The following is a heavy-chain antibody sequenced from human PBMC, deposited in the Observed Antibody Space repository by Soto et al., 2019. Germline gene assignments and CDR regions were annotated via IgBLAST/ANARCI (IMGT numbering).Heavy chain of an antibody. CDR2: ISAYNGNT. CDR1: GYTFTSYG. CDR3: ARDAAVGLFDY. J-gene: IGHJ4*02. V-gene: IGHV1-18*01. D-gene: IGHD1-26*01. Sequence: QVQLVQSGAEVKKPGASVKVSCKASGYTFTSYGISWVRQAPGQGLEWMGWISAYNGNTNYAQKLQRRATMTTDTPTSTAYMELRRLRSDDTAVYYCARDAAVGLFDYWGQGTLVTVSS.